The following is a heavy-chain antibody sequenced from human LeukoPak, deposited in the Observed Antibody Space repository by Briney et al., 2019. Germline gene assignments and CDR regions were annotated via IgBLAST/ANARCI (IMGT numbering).Heavy chain of an antibody. D-gene: IGHD3-10*01. Sequence: GRSLRLSCAASGFTFSSYALHWVRQAPGKGLEWVALIFYDGSNKYYADSVKGRFTISRDNSKNTLYLEMDSLGAEDTAVYYCAKDLTTMVCGAFDIWGQGTMVTVSS. CDR1: GFTFSSYA. CDR3: AKDLTTMVCGAFDI. CDR2: IFYDGSNK. J-gene: IGHJ3*02. V-gene: IGHV3-30*04.